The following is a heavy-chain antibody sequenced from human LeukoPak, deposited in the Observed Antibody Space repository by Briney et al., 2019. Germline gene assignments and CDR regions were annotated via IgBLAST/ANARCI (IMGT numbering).Heavy chain of an antibody. Sequence: GGSLRLSCAASGFIFSSYSMNWVRQAPGKGLEWVSSISSSSSYIYYADSVKGRFTISRDNAKNSLYLQMNSLRAEDTAVYYCARDEIPDIVVVPAAPGDYWGQGTLVTVSS. V-gene: IGHV3-21*01. CDR3: ARDEIPDIVVVPAAPGDY. J-gene: IGHJ4*02. D-gene: IGHD2-2*01. CDR1: GFIFSSYS. CDR2: ISSSSSYI.